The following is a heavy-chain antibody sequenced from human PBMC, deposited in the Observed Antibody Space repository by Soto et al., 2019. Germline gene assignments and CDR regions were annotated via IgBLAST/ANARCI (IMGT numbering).Heavy chain of an antibody. CDR3: ARASKRYFDS. V-gene: IGHV1-69*06. CDR1: GGTFNTFA. J-gene: IGHJ4*02. Sequence: QVQLVQSGAEVKKPGSSVNVSCKASGGTFNTFAISWVRQAPGQGLEYLGGIVPILGPAFYAQRFQGRVTITADKSTTTASLALTSLSSEDTAVYYCARASKRYFDSWGQGTQVTVSS. CDR2: IVPILGPA.